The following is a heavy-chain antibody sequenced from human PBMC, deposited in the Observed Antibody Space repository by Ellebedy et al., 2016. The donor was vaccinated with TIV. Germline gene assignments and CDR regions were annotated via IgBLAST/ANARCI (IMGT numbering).Heavy chain of an antibody. CDR1: GYTFTSDL. Sequence: AASVKVSCKASGYTFTSDLIHWARQAPGQGLEWMGVINPSNGGTGYAQKFQGRVTMTRDTSASTVYMELSSLRSEDTAVYHCAREGGVYFFDYWGQGTLVTVSS. J-gene: IGHJ4*02. CDR3: AREGGVYFFDY. D-gene: IGHD1-26*01. CDR2: INPSNGGT. V-gene: IGHV1-46*01.